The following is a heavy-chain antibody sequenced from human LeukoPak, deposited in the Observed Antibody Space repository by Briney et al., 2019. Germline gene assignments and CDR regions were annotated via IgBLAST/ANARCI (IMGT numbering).Heavy chain of an antibody. D-gene: IGHD4-17*01. CDR2: IYYSGST. J-gene: IGHJ6*03. CDR1: GGSISSSSYH. Sequence: SETLSLTCTVSGGSISSSSYHWGWIRQPPGKGLEWIGSIYYSGSTYYNPSLKSRVTISVDTSKNQFSLKLSSVTAADTAVYYCATANDYEPLGYMDVWGKGTTVTVSS. V-gene: IGHV4-39*07. CDR3: ATANDYEPLGYMDV.